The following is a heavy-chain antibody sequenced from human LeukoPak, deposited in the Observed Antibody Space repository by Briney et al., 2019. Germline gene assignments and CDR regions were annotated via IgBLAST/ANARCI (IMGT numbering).Heavy chain of an antibody. J-gene: IGHJ5*02. Sequence: MTGGSLRLSCAASGFTFNDYYMSWIRQAPGKGLEWLSYINIGGTNTHYADSVKGRFTISRDNAKKSLYLEMNNLRAEDTAVYHCATDGAGFDTWGQGVLVTVSS. CDR3: ATDGAGFDT. V-gene: IGHV3-11*01. CDR1: GFTFNDYY. CDR2: INIGGTNT.